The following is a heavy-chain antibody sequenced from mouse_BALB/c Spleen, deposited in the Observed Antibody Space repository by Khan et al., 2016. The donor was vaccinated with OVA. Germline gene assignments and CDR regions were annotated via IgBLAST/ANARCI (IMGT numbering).Heavy chain of an antibody. J-gene: IGHJ4*01. V-gene: IGHV3-2*02. CDR3: ARGNCYGYAMDY. Sequence: EVQLQESGPGLVKPSQSLSLTCTVTGYSITSNYAWNWIRQSPGNKLEWMGYISYSGRTSYIPSLKSRISITRDTSKHQFFLQLNSVTTEDTATYYCARGNCYGYAMDYWGQGTSVTVSS. CDR1: GYSITSNYA. CDR2: ISYSGRT. D-gene: IGHD1-1*01.